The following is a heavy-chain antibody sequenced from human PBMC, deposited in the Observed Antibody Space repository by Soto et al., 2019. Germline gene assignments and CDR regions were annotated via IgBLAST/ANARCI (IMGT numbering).Heavy chain of an antibody. V-gene: IGHV4-59*12. D-gene: IGHD1-7*01. Sequence: SETLSLTCTVSGGSISSDYWSWIRQPPGKGLEWIAYIYYSGSTNYNPSLKSRVAISGDTSKNQFSLKLSSVTAAETAIYYCARDEYLNSGFDSCGQGALVPVSS. CDR1: GGSISSDY. J-gene: IGHJ4*02. CDR2: IYYSGST. CDR3: ARDEYLNSGFDS.